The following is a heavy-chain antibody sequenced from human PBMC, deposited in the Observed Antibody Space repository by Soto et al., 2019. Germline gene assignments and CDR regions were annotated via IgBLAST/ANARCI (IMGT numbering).Heavy chain of an antibody. CDR1: GGSISSGGYY. V-gene: IGHV4-31*03. Sequence: SETLSLTCTVSGGSISSGGYYWNWIRQHPGKGLEWIGYIYYSGSTYYNPSLKSRVTISVDTSKNQFSLKLSSVTAADTAVYYCARYCGGDCLYYYYGMDVWGQGTTVTVSS. CDR3: ARYCGGDCLYYYYGMDV. D-gene: IGHD2-21*02. J-gene: IGHJ6*02. CDR2: IYYSGST.